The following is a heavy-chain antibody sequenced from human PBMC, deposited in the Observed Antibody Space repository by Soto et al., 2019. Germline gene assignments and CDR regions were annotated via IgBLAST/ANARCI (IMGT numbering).Heavy chain of an antibody. V-gene: IGHV4-34*01. J-gene: IGHJ4*02. Sequence: SETLSLTCAVYGGSFSGYFWNWIRQPPGKGLEWIGEINHSGSTNYNPSLKSRVTISVDTSKNQFSLKLSSVTAADTAVYYCARDAAGFGELFYYFDYWGQGALVTVSS. CDR3: ARDAAGFGELFYYFDY. D-gene: IGHD3-10*01. CDR1: GGSFSGYF. CDR2: INHSGST.